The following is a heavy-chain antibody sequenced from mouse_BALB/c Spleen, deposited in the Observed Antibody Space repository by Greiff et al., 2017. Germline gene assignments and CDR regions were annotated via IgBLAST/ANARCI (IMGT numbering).Heavy chain of an antibody. D-gene: IGHD1-1*01. V-gene: IGHV8-12*01. CDR1: GFSLSTSGMG. CDR3: ARRLITTVGPPGLFDY. J-gene: IGHJ2*01. CDR2: IYWDDDK. Sequence: QVTLKESGPGILQPSQTLSLTCSFSGFSLSTSGMGVSWIRQPSGKGLEWLAHIYWDDDKRYNPSLKSRLTISKDTSRNQVFLKITSVDTADTATYYCARRLITTVGPPGLFDYWGQGTTLTVSS.